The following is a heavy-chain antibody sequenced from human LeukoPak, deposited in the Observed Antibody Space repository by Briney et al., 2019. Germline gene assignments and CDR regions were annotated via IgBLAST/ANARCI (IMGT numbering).Heavy chain of an antibody. D-gene: IGHD6-13*01. CDR1: GYTFTGYY. J-gene: IGHJ4*02. Sequence: ASVKVSCKASGYTFTGYYTHWVRQAPGQGLEWMGWINPNSGGTNYAQKFQGRVTMTRDTSISTAYMELSRLRSDDTAVYYCARDYSSTLAGYFDYWGQGTLVTVSS. CDR3: ARDYSSTLAGYFDY. V-gene: IGHV1-2*02. CDR2: INPNSGGT.